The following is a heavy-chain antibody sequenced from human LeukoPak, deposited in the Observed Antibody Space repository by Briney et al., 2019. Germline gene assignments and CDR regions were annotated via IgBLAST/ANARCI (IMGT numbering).Heavy chain of an antibody. CDR3: AKVGGDYVFDY. CDR2: IKQDGSEK. D-gene: IGHD4-17*01. J-gene: IGHJ4*02. V-gene: IGHV3-7*03. Sequence: GGSLRLSCAASGFTFSSCWMSWVRQAPGKGLEWVANIKQDGSEKYYVDSVKGRFTISRDNAKNSLYLQMNSLRAEDTAVYYCAKVGGDYVFDYWGQGTLVTVSS. CDR1: GFTFSSCW.